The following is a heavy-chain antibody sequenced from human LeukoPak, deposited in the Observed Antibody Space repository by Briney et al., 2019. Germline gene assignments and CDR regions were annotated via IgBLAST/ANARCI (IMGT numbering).Heavy chain of an antibody. CDR1: GFTFSSYA. Sequence: GGSLRLSCEASGFTFSSYAIHWVRRAPGKGLAWVGVISYDGTYKYYADSVKGRFTISRDNSNNTLYLQMNSLRPEDTAIYYCAKPWTSQGTGAFDIWGQGTLVTVSS. CDR2: ISYDGTYK. J-gene: IGHJ3*02. V-gene: IGHV3-30*04. D-gene: IGHD3-10*01. CDR3: AKPWTSQGTGAFDI.